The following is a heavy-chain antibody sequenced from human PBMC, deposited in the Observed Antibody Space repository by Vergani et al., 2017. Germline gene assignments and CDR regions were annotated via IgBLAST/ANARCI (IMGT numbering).Heavy chain of an antibody. D-gene: IGHD4-11*01. CDR3: ARDRGTVTTRLDYYYYYMDV. Sequence: EVQLVESGGGLVQPGGSLRLSCAASGFTFSSYWMSWVRQAPGKGLEWVANIKQDGSEKYYVDSVKGRFTIARDNAKNSLYLQMNSLRAEDTAVYYCARDRGTVTTRLDYYYYYMDVWGKGTTVTVSS. J-gene: IGHJ6*03. CDR2: IKQDGSEK. CDR1: GFTFSSYW. V-gene: IGHV3-7*01.